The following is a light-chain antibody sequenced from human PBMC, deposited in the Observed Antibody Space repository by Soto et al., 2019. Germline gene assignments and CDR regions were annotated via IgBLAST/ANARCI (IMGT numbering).Light chain of an antibody. V-gene: IGLV2-14*01. Sequence: QSALTQPASVSGSPGQSITISCTGTSSDVGSYNYVSWYQQHPGKAPKLMISEVTNRPSGVSNRFSGSKSGNTASLTISGLQADDEADYYCGTWDSSLSAFVFGTGTKVTVL. CDR3: GTWDSSLSAFV. CDR2: EVT. CDR1: SSDVGSYNY. J-gene: IGLJ1*01.